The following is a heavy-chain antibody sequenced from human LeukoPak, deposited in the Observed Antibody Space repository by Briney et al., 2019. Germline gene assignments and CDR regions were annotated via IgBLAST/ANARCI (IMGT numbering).Heavy chain of an antibody. CDR1: GGTFSSYA. V-gene: IGHV1-69*05. CDR2: IIPIFGTA. Sequence: SVKVSCKASGGTFSSYAISWVRQAPGQGLEWMGGIIPIFGTANYAQKFQGRVTITTDESARTAHMELSSPRSEDTAVYYCARAYSNVGLGFDYWGQGTLVTVSS. CDR3: ARAYSNVGLGFDY. J-gene: IGHJ4*02. D-gene: IGHD4-11*01.